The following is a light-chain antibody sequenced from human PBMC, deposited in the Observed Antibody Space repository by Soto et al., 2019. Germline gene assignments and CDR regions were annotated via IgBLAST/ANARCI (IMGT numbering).Light chain of an antibody. CDR2: AAS. Sequence: DIQMTQSPSPVSASVGDRVTITCRASQGISTYLAWYQQRPGKAPKLLIYAASSLQTGVPSRFSGSGSGTDFTLTISSLQPEDVATYYCQQANSFPPWTFGQGTKVDIK. J-gene: IGKJ1*01. CDR1: QGISTY. CDR3: QQANSFPPWT. V-gene: IGKV1-12*01.